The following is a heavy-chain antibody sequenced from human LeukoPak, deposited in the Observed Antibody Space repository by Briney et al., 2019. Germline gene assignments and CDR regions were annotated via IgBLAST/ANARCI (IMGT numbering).Heavy chain of an antibody. CDR1: GFSFNKYA. Sequence: GGSLRLSCAASGFSFNKYAMSWVRQAPGKGLEWVSIIIASSGITFYADSVKGRFTISRDNSKNTLYLQMKSLRVEDTAVYYCVKGGYDFVEVAYFDFWGQGALVTVSS. CDR3: VKGGYDFVEVAYFDF. J-gene: IGHJ4*02. D-gene: IGHD5-12*01. CDR2: IIASSGIT. V-gene: IGHV3-23*01.